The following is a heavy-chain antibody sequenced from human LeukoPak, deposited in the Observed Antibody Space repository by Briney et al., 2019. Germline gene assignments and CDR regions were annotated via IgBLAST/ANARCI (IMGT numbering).Heavy chain of an antibody. Sequence: GGSLRLSCAASGFTFSSYSMNWVRQAPGKGLEWVPSISSSSSYIYYADSVKGRFTISRDNAKNSLYLQMNSLRAEDTAVYYCARDGCTNGVCSGYFDYWGQGTLVTVSS. D-gene: IGHD2-8*01. CDR2: ISSSSSYI. CDR3: ARDGCTNGVCSGYFDY. V-gene: IGHV3-21*01. CDR1: GFTFSSYS. J-gene: IGHJ4*02.